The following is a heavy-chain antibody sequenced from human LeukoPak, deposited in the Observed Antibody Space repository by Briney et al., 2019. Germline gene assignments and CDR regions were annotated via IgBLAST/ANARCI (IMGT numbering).Heavy chain of an antibody. CDR1: GGSISNYY. V-gene: IGHV4-59*12. Sequence: SETLSLTCTLSGGSISNYYWSWIRQPPGKGLEWIGYMYYSGSTNYNPSLKSRVTISVDTSKNQCSLRLSSVTAADTAVYYCARLRGATVAHNWFDPWGQGTLVTVSS. D-gene: IGHD6-19*01. CDR2: MYYSGST. J-gene: IGHJ5*02. CDR3: ARLRGATVAHNWFDP.